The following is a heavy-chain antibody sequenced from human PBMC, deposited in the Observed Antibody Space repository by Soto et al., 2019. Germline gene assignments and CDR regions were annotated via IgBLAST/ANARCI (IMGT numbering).Heavy chain of an antibody. CDR2: ISDDGSKK. Sequence: QVHLVESGGGVVQPGGSLRLSCAASGFTFSTYGMHWVRQAPGKGLEWVALISDDGSKKYYIDSVKGRFIISRDNSKNTLYLQMNRLRSEDTAVYYCAKDNMVVEAADQYNNMDVWGHGTTVSASS. D-gene: IGHD2-2*01. CDR3: AKDNMVVEAADQYNNMDV. CDR1: GFTFSTYG. J-gene: IGHJ6*02. V-gene: IGHV3-30*18.